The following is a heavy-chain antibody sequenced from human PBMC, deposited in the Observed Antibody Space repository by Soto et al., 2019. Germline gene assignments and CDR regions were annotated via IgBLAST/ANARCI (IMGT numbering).Heavy chain of an antibody. J-gene: IGHJ5*02. D-gene: IGHD3-16*01. V-gene: IGHV4-59*01. CDR2: MYYNSNI. CDR1: GGSISNYY. Sequence: SETLSLTCNVSGGSISNYYWTWVRQSPEKGLEWIGYMYYNSNINYNPPLKSRVTISIDTSKNQFSLTLKSVTAADTAVYYCASGGNWFDPWGQGVLVTVSS. CDR3: ASGGNWFDP.